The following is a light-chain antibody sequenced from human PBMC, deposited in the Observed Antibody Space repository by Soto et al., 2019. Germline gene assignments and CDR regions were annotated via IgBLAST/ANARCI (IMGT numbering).Light chain of an antibody. V-gene: IGKV1-9*01. Sequence: DIQLTQSPSFLSASVGDRVTITCRATQGISTYLPWYQQNPGKAPKLLIDTASTLQRGVPSRFSGSGSGTEFHLTISSLRPEDFGTYYCQQLKSYPLTFDGGTKVEIK. J-gene: IGKJ4*01. CDR2: TAS. CDR3: QQLKSYPLT. CDR1: QGISTY.